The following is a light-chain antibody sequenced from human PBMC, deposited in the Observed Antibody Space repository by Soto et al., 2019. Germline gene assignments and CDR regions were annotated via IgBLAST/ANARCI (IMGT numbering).Light chain of an antibody. Sequence: DIQMTQSPSTLSASVGDRVTITCRASQSISSWLAWYQQKPGKAPKLLIYDASSLESGVPSRFIGSGSGTEFTLTISSLQPDDFATYYCKQYNSYSWTFGQGTKVEIK. CDR1: QSISSW. V-gene: IGKV1-5*01. CDR2: DAS. CDR3: KQYNSYSWT. J-gene: IGKJ1*01.